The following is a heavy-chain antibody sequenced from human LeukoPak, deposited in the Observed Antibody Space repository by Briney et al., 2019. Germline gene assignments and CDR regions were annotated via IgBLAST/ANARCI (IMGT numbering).Heavy chain of an antibody. J-gene: IGHJ4*02. CDR2: IYPGDSDT. D-gene: IGHD1-26*01. CDR3: ARALVGAATLSY. CDR1: GYSSTTYW. V-gene: IGHV5-51*01. Sequence: GESLKISCKGSGYSSTTYWIAWVRQMPGKGLEWMGVIYPGDSDTRYSPSFQGQVTLSADKSISTAYLQWSSLKASDTAIYYCARALVGAATLSYWGQGTLVTVSS.